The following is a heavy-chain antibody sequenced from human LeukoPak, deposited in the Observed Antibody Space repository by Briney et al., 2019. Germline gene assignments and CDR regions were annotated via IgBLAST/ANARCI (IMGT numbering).Heavy chain of an antibody. CDR3: AKDLDCSSTNCYPDY. CDR2: ISGSSGST. D-gene: IGHD2-2*01. Sequence: PGGSLRLSCAASGFTFSSSAMSWVRQAPGKGLEWVSAISGSSGSTYYADSVKGRFTISRDNSKNTLYRQMNSLRAEDTAVYYCAKDLDCSSTNCYPDYWGQGTLVTVSS. J-gene: IGHJ4*02. V-gene: IGHV3-23*01. CDR1: GFTFSSSA.